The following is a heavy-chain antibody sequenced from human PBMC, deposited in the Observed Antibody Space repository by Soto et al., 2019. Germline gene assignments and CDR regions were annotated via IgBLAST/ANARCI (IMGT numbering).Heavy chain of an antibody. J-gene: IGHJ6*02. V-gene: IGHV1-69*13. D-gene: IGHD3-3*01. CDR1: GGTFSSYS. Sequence: SVTVSCKASGGTFSSYSISWVRQAPGQGLEWMGGIIPIFGTANYAQKFQGRVTITADEPTSTAYMELSSLSSEDTAVYYCATEAAIITIFGVGSWAGMDVWGQGTTVTVSS. CDR3: ATEAAIITIFGVGSWAGMDV. CDR2: IIPIFGTA.